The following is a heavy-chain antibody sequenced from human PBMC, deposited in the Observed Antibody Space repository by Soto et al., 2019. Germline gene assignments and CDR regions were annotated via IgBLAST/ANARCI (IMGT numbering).Heavy chain of an antibody. CDR2: INWNGGSI. Sequence: EVQLVESGGGLVQPGRSLRLSCAASGFTFDDYPMHWVRQVPGQGLEWVSGINWNGGSIGYAASVKGRFTISRDNAKNSLYLQMNSLRAEDTALYYCAKANTSGRPDYHDSLDGWGKGTTGTVSS. D-gene: IGHD6-19*01. CDR1: GFTFDDYP. CDR3: AKANTSGRPDYHDSLDG. J-gene: IGHJ6*03. V-gene: IGHV3-9*01.